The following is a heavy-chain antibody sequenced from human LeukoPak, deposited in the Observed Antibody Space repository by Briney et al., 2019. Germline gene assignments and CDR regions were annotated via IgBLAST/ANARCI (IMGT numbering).Heavy chain of an antibody. D-gene: IGHD6-6*01. CDR2: ISSSSSYI. V-gene: IGHV3-21*01. J-gene: IGHJ4*02. CDR3: VRAHSSSSNRAVDY. CDR1: GFTFSSYS. Sequence: GGSLRLSCAASGFTFSSYSMNWVRQAPGKGLEWVSSISSSSSYIYYADSVKGRFTISRDNAKNSLYLQMNSLRAEDTAVYYCVRAHSSSSNRAVDYWGQGTLVTVSS.